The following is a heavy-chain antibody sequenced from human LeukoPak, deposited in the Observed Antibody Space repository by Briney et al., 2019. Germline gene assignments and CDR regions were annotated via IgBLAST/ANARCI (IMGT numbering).Heavy chain of an antibody. CDR1: GFTFSSYA. V-gene: IGHV3-30-3*01. Sequence: GGSLRLSCAASGFTFSSYAMHWVRQAPGKGLEWVAVISYDGSNKYYADSVKGRFTISRDNSKNTLYLQMNSLRAEDTAVYYCARDSMYYDILTPSGEKYFQHWGQGTLVTVSS. J-gene: IGHJ1*01. D-gene: IGHD3-9*01. CDR2: ISYDGSNK. CDR3: ARDSMYYDILTPSGEKYFQH.